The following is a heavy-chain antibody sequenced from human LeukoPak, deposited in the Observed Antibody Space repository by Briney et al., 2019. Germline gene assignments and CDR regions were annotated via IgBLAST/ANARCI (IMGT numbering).Heavy chain of an antibody. Sequence: SETLSLTCTVSGGSISSYYWSWIRQPPGKGLEWIGYIYYSGSTNYNPSLKSRVTISVDTSKNQFSLKLSSVTAADTAVYYCARYSPSFWFDPWGQGTLVTVSS. D-gene: IGHD2-21*01. CDR3: ARYSPSFWFDP. V-gene: IGHV4-59*01. CDR1: GGSISSYY. J-gene: IGHJ5*02. CDR2: IYYSGST.